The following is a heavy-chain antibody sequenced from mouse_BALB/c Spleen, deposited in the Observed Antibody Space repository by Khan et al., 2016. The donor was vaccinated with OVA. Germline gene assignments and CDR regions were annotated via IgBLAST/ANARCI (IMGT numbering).Heavy chain of an antibody. D-gene: IGHD1-1*01. CDR2: ISGDSNTI. CDR1: GFTFNSYG. Sequence: EVELVESGGGLVQPGGSRKLSCAASGFTFNSYGMHWVRQAPEKGLEWVAYISGDSNTIYYADTVKGRFTISRDNPKNTLFLQMTSLMSEDTDMYYCATSYFYGYYFDYWGPGTTLTVS. J-gene: IGHJ2*01. CDR3: ATSYFYGYYFDY. V-gene: IGHV5-17*02.